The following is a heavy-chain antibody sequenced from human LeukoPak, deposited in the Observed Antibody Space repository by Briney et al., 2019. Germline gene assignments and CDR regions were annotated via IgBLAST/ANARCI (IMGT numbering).Heavy chain of an antibody. CDR1: GGSISSGGYS. V-gene: IGHV4-61*08. CDR2: ISYSGST. J-gene: IGHJ3*02. Sequence: SETLSLTCAVSGGSISSGGYSWSWIRQPPGKGLEWIGHISYSGSTNYNPSLKNRVTISVDTSKNQFSLKLSSVTAADTAVYYCARDPDYYDSSDNAFDIWGQGTMVTVSS. CDR3: ARDPDYYDSSDNAFDI. D-gene: IGHD3-22*01.